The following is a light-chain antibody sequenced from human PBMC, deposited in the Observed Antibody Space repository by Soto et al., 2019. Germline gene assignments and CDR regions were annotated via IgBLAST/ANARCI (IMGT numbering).Light chain of an antibody. CDR2: AAS. J-gene: IGKJ4*01. V-gene: IGKV3-20*01. CDR1: QSVSNNY. Sequence: EIVLTQSPGTLSMSPGERATLSCRASQSVSNNYLAWYQQKPGQAPRLLIFAASSRATGIPDRFSGSGSGTDFTLTISRLEPEDFDMYYCQQYDTYSPRLAFGGGTTVEIK. CDR3: QQYDTYSPRLA.